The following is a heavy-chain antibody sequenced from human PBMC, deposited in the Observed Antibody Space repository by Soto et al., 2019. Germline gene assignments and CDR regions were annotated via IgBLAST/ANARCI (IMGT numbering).Heavy chain of an antibody. Sequence: GASVKVSCKASRYIFTSYYMHWLRQAPGQGLEWMGIINPSGGSTSYAQKFQGRVTMTRDTSTSTVYMELSSLRSEDTAVYYCARADHYYDSSGHRDLDAFDIWGQGTMVTVSS. J-gene: IGHJ3*02. D-gene: IGHD3-22*01. CDR1: RYIFTSYY. V-gene: IGHV1-46*01. CDR3: ARADHYYDSSGHRDLDAFDI. CDR2: INPSGGST.